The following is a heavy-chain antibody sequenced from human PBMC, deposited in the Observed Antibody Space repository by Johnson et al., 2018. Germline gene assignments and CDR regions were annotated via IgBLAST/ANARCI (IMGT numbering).Heavy chain of an antibody. J-gene: IGHJ6*03. CDR1: GFTFSSYA. V-gene: IGHV3-64*01. CDR3: ARGGTSPFYYYYMDV. Sequence: EVQLLESGGGLVQPGGSLRLSCAASGFTFSSYAMHWVRQAPGKGLEYVSAISTNGGSTYYANSVRGRFTISRDNSKNTLYLQMGSLRAEDMAVYYCARGGTSPFYYYYMDVWGKGTTVTVSS. CDR2: ISTNGGST. D-gene: IGHD3/OR15-3a*01.